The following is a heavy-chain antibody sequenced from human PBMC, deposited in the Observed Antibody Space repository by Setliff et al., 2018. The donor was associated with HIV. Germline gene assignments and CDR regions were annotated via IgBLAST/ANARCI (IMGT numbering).Heavy chain of an antibody. Sequence: KTSETLSLTCSVSGGSISSSGYYWSWIRQHSGKGLDWIGRVYYSGSTDYNPSLQSRATLSIDTSKNQFSLKLTSVIAADTAIYYCARDPFVLRFLERLVYFDYWGQGKLVTVSS. CDR1: GGSISSSGYY. J-gene: IGHJ4*02. CDR2: VYYSGST. D-gene: IGHD3-3*01. CDR3: ARDPFVLRFLERLVYFDY. V-gene: IGHV4-31*02.